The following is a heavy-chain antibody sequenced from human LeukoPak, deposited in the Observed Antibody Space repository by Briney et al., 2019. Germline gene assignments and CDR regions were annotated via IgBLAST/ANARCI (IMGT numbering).Heavy chain of an antibody. J-gene: IGHJ4*02. CDR3: ARDLAAPHQFDY. CDR2: INPSGGST. Sequence: ASVRVSCKASGYTFTSYYMHWVRQAPGQGLEWMGIINPSGGSTSYAQKFQGRVTMTRDTSTSTVYMELSSLRSEDTAVYYCARDLAAPHQFDYWGQGTLVTASS. CDR1: GYTFTSYY. V-gene: IGHV1-46*01. D-gene: IGHD6-6*01.